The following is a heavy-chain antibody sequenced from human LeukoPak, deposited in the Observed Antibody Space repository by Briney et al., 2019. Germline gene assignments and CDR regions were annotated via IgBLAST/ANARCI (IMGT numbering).Heavy chain of an antibody. CDR1: GFTFSDYY. V-gene: IGHV3-11*01. CDR2: ISSGGSTI. D-gene: IGHD6-13*01. Sequence: GGSLRLSCAVSGFTFSDYYMSWIRQAPGKGREWVSYISSGGSTISHADSVKGRFTISRDNAENSLYLQMNSLRAEDPAVYSCARRAAAGRCFAYWGQGTLVTVSS. CDR3: ARRAAAGRCFAY. J-gene: IGHJ4*02.